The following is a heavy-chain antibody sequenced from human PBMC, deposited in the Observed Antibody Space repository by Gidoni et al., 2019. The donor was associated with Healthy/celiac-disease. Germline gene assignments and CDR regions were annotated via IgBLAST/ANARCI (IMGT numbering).Heavy chain of an antibody. CDR1: GGSFSGYY. Sequence: QVQLQQWGAGLLKPSETLSPTCAVYGGSFSGYYWSWIRQPPGKGLEWIGEINHSGSTNYNPSLKSRVTISVDTSKNQFSLKLSSVTAADTAVYYCARGLSSGWLHAFDIWGQGTMVTVSS. D-gene: IGHD6-19*01. CDR3: ARGLSSGWLHAFDI. CDR2: INHSGST. V-gene: IGHV4-34*01. J-gene: IGHJ3*02.